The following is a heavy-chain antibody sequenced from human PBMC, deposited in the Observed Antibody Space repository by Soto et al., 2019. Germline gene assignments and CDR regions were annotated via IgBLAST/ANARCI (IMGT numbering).Heavy chain of an antibody. V-gene: IGHV4-59*01. CDR2: IYYSGST. D-gene: IGHD5-18*01. J-gene: IGHJ3*02. CDR3: ARWDTALPFDI. CDR1: GGSISSYY. Sequence: SETLSLTCTVSGGSISSYYWSWIRQPPGKGLEWIGYIYYSGSTNYNPSLKSRVTISVDTSKNQFSLKLSSVTAADTAVYYCARWDTALPFDIWGQGTMVTVSS.